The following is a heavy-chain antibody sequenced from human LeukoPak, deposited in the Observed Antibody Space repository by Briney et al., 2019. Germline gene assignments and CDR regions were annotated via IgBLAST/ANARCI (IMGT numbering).Heavy chain of an antibody. V-gene: IGHV4-30-2*01. CDR1: GGSISSGGYS. CDR2: IYHSGST. J-gene: IGHJ4*02. CDR3: ARVGDYVWGSYRYFDY. Sequence: SQTLSLTCAVSGGSISSGGYSWSWIRQPPGKGLEWIGYIYHSGSTYYNPSLKSRVTISVDRSKNQFSLKLSSVTAADTAVYYCARVGDYVWGSYRYFDYWGQGTLVTVSS. D-gene: IGHD3-16*02.